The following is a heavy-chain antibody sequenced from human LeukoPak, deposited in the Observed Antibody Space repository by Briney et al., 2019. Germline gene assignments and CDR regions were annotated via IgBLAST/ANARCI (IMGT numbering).Heavy chain of an antibody. V-gene: IGHV3-23*01. CDR2: ISGSGGST. CDR3: AKGPRSSTSYPSDY. CDR1: GFTFSSYA. Sequence: GGSLRLSCAASGFTFSSYAMSWVRQAPGKGLEWVSAISGSGGSTYYADSVMGRFTISRDNSKNTLYLQMNSLRAEDTAVYYCAKGPRSSTSYPSDYWGQGTLVTVSS. D-gene: IGHD2-2*01. J-gene: IGHJ4*02.